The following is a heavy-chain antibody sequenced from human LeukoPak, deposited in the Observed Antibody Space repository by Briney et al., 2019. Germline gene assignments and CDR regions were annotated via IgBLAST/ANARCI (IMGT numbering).Heavy chain of an antibody. V-gene: IGHV4-34*01. CDR1: GGSFSGYY. CDR3: ARGPIGSSWYRN. Sequence: KPSETLSLTCAVYGGSFSGYYWSWIRQPPGKGLEWIGEINHSGSTNYNPSLKSRVTISVDTSKNQFSLKLSSVTAADTAVYYCARGPIGSSWYRNWGQGTLVTVSS. D-gene: IGHD6-13*01. J-gene: IGHJ4*02. CDR2: INHSGST.